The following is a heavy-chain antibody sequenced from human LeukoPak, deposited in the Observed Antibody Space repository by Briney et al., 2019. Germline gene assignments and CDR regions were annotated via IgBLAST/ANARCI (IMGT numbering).Heavy chain of an antibody. CDR3: ATYSGHDLDAWLDP. CDR1: GFTVSSNY. CDR2: IYSGGST. D-gene: IGHD5-12*01. J-gene: IGHJ5*02. Sequence: GSLRLSCAASGFTVSSNYMSWVRQAPGKGLQWVSVIYSGGSTYYAGSVRGRFTIPRDTSKNTLYFQMISLRVEDTAVYYCATYSGHDLDAWLDPWGQGTLVTVSS. V-gene: IGHV3-66*01.